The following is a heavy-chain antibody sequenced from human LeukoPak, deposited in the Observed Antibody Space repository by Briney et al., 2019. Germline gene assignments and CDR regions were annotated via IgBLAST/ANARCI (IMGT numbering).Heavy chain of an antibody. CDR2: ISGSGGDT. Sequence: PGGSLRLSCAASGFTFSSHGMSWVRQGPGKGLEWVSGISGSGGDTYYADSVKGRFTISRDNSKSTLYLQMNSLRAKDTAVYSCAKDLLGVAAGNYWGQGTLVTVSS. CDR3: AKDLLGVAAGNY. D-gene: IGHD6-13*01. J-gene: IGHJ4*02. V-gene: IGHV3-23*01. CDR1: GFTFSSHG.